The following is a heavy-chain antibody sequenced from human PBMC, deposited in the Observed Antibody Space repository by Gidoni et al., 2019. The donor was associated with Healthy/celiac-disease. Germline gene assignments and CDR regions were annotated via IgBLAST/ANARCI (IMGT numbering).Heavy chain of an antibody. CDR1: GFTFSSYA. CDR3: AKGVEGYYGSGSYYTYYYGMDV. CDR2: ISGSGGST. D-gene: IGHD3-10*01. V-gene: IGHV3-23*01. Sequence: EVQLLESGGGLVQPGGSLRLSCAASGFTFSSYAMSWVRQAPGKGLEWVSDISGSGGSTYYADSVKGRFTISRDNSKNTLYLQMNSLRAEDTAVYYCAKGVEGYYGSGSYYTYYYGMDVWGQGTTVTVSS. J-gene: IGHJ6*02.